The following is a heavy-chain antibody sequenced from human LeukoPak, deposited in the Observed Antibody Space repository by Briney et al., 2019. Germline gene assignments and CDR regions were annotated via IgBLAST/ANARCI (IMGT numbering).Heavy chain of an antibody. Sequence: PSETLSLTCTVFGGSISGYYWSWIRQPPGKGLEWIGYIYYSGSTNYNPSLKSRVTISVDTSKNQFSLKLSSVTAADTAVYYCARTMGQQLAHYYYYYMDVWGKGTTVTVSS. J-gene: IGHJ6*03. CDR2: IYYSGST. CDR3: ARTMGQQLAHYYYYYMDV. V-gene: IGHV4-59*01. CDR1: GGSISGYY. D-gene: IGHD6-13*01.